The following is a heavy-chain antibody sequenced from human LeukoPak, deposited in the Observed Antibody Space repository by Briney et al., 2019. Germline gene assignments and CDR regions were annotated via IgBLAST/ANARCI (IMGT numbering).Heavy chain of an antibody. V-gene: IGHV3-21*01. D-gene: IGHD3-10*01. CDR1: GFTLRSYS. CDR3: ARDTEPLLWFGELSKTPYGY. Sequence: PGGSLRLSCAASGFTLRSYSMNWVRQAPGKGLEWVSSISSSSSYIYYADSVKRRFTIPRDSAKKSLYLQMNSLRAEDTAVYYCARDTEPLLWFGELSKTPYGYWGQGPLVTVSS. CDR2: ISSSSSYI. J-gene: IGHJ4*02.